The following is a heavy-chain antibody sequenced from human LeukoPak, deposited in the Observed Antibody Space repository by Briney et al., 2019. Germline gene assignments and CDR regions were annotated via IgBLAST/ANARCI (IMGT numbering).Heavy chain of an antibody. Sequence: GGSLRLSCAASGFTFSNAWMSWVRQAPGKGLEWVGRIKSKTDGGTTDYAAPVKGRFTISRDNSKNTLYLQMNSLRAEDTAVYYCARDNSGSIAALPADYWGQGTLVTVSS. CDR3: ARDNSGSIAALPADY. D-gene: IGHD6-6*01. CDR1: GFTFSNAW. CDR2: IKSKTDGGTT. V-gene: IGHV3-15*01. J-gene: IGHJ4*02.